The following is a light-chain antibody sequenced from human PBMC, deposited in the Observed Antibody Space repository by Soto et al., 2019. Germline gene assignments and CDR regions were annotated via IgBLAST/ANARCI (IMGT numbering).Light chain of an antibody. CDR2: EGS. CDR1: SSDVGTYNL. CDR3: CSYAGSSTHYV. V-gene: IGLV2-23*01. Sequence: QSVLTQPASVSGSPGQSITISCTGTSSDVGTYNLVSWYQQHPDKAPKLIIYEGSKRPSGLSNRFSGSKSGNTASLTISGLQAEDEDDYYCCSYAGSSTHYVFGTGTKLTVL. J-gene: IGLJ1*01.